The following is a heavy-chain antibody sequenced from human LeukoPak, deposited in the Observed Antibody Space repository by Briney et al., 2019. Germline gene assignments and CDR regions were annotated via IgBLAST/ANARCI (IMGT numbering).Heavy chain of an antibody. J-gene: IGHJ4*02. CDR1: GFTFSGSA. CDR2: IRSKANSYAT. Sequence: GGSLRLSCAASGFTFSGSAMHWVRQASGKGLEWVGRIRSKANSYATAYAASVKGRFTISRDDSKNTAYLQMNSLKTEDTAVYYCTRLPEAAGYSSGWYPDYWGQGTLVTVSS. CDR3: TRLPEAAGYSSGWYPDY. V-gene: IGHV3-73*01. D-gene: IGHD6-19*01.